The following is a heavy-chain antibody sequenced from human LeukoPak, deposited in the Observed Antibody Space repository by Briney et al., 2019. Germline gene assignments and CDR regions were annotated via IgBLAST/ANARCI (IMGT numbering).Heavy chain of an antibody. V-gene: IGHV3-30*18. Sequence: PGRSRRLSCAASGFTCSSYGMRWVRPAPGKGLEGVAVISDDGRNKYEADAVKGRFTISRDNSKNTLYLQVNSLRAEDTAVYYCAKESGDVLRYFDWLLYDRAYGMDVWGHGTTVTVSS. CDR1: GFTCSSYG. CDR3: AKESGDVLRYFDWLLYDRAYGMDV. J-gene: IGHJ6*02. CDR2: ISDDGRNK. D-gene: IGHD3-9*01.